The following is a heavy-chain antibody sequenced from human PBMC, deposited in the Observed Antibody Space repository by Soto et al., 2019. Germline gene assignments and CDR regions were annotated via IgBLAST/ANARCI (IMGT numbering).Heavy chain of an antibody. Sequence: PSETLSLTCTVSDGSISSYYWSWIRQPPGKGLEWIGYIYYSGSTNYNPSLKSRVTISVDTSKNQFSLKLSSVTAADTAVYYCARAPGDILTGYSPSVYYYYYMDVWGKGTTVTVSS. D-gene: IGHD3-9*01. CDR3: ARAPGDILTGYSPSVYYYYYMDV. CDR1: DGSISSYY. CDR2: IYYSGST. J-gene: IGHJ6*03. V-gene: IGHV4-59*08.